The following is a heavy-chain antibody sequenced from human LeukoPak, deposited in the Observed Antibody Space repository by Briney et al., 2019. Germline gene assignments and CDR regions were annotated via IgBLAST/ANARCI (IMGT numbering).Heavy chain of an antibody. J-gene: IGHJ4*02. CDR2: IYHSGST. V-gene: IGHV4-30-2*01. CDR3: TRRPLTYYYDSSGY. Sequence: SQTLSLTCAVSGGSISSGGYSWSWIRQPPGKGLEWIGYIYHSGSTYYNPSLKSRVTISVDKSKNQFSLKLSSVTAADTAVYYCTRRPLTYYYDSSGYWGQGTLVTVSS. CDR1: GGSISSGGYS. D-gene: IGHD3-22*01.